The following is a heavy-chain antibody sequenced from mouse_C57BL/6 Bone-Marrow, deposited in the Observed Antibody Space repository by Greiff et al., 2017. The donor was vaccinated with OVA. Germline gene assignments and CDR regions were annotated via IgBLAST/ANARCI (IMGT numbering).Heavy chain of an antibody. Sequence: DVKLVESGPGLAKPSQTLSLTCSVTGYSITSDYWNWIRKFPGNKLEYMGYISYSGSTYYNPSLKSRISITRDTSKNQYYLQLNSVTTEDTATYYCARNYYGSSYWYFDVWGTGTTVTVSS. D-gene: IGHD1-1*01. CDR3: ARNYYGSSYWYFDV. CDR1: GYSITSDY. CDR2: ISYSGST. V-gene: IGHV3-8*01. J-gene: IGHJ1*03.